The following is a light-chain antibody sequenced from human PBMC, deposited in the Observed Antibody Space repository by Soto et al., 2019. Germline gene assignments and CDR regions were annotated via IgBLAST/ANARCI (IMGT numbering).Light chain of an antibody. Sequence: DIQMTQSPTCLSASVGDRVTINCRASQSISSYLNWYQQRPGGAPKLLVYAASTLQSGVPSRFSGSGSGTEFTLTIDGPQPEDFAIYYCQQSYNTLWTFGQGTKVDIK. V-gene: IGKV1-39*01. J-gene: IGKJ1*01. CDR2: AAS. CDR3: QQSYNTLWT. CDR1: QSISSY.